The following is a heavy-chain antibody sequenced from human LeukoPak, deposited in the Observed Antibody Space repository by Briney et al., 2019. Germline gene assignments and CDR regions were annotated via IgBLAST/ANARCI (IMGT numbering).Heavy chain of an antibody. J-gene: IGHJ3*02. CDR1: GGSISSYY. D-gene: IGHD1-26*01. CDR2: IYYSGST. V-gene: IGHV4-59*08. CDR3: ARHYSGSLYDAFDI. Sequence: SETLSLTCTVSGGSISSYYWSWIRQPPGKGLEWIGYIYYSGSTNYNPSLKSRVTISVDTSKNQFSLKLSSVTAADTAVYYCARHYSGSLYDAFDIWGQGTMVTVSS.